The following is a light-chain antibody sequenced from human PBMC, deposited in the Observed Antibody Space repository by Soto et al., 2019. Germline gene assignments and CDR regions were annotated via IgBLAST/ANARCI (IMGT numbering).Light chain of an antibody. CDR1: QSVSSN. V-gene: IGKV3-15*01. J-gene: IGKJ4*01. Sequence: EIVMTQSPATLSVSPGERATLSCRASQSVSSNLAWYQQKPGQAPRLLIYGASTRATGIPARFSGSGSGTDFTLTISSLQSEDFAVYYCQQYNNWPPEITFGGGTKVDIK. CDR2: GAS. CDR3: QQYNNWPPEIT.